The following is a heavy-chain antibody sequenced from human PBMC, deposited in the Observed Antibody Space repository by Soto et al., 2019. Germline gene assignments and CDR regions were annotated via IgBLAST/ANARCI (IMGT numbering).Heavy chain of an antibody. CDR3: AREDLYCSSTSCSHYYYYGMDV. V-gene: IGHV3-48*03. CDR1: GFTFSSYE. CDR2: ISSSGSTI. Sequence: GGSLRLSCAASGFTFSSYEMNWVRQAPGKGLEWVSYISSSGSTIYYADSVKGRFTISRDNAKNSLYLQMNSLRAEDTAVYYCAREDLYCSSTSCSHYYYYGMDVWGKGTTVTVSS. J-gene: IGHJ6*04. D-gene: IGHD2-2*01.